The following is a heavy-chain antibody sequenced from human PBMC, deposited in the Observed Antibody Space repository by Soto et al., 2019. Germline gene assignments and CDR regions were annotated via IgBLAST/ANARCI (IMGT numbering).Heavy chain of an antibody. CDR2: IYYTGTT. D-gene: IGHD1-7*01. J-gene: IGHJ5*01. Sequence: SETLSLTFTVSGVSISSSNYYWSCIRQPPGKGLEWLGYIYYTGTTNYNPSLKSRVTISLDTSKEHLSLNLSSVTAADTAIYYCDTVPHAYGTNWIDSWGQGTLVTVSS. V-gene: IGHV4-30-4*08. CDR1: GVSISSSNYY. CDR3: DTVPHAYGTNWIDS.